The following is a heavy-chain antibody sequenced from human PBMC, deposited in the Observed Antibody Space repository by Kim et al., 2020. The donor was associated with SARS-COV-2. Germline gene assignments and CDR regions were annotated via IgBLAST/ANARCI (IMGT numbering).Heavy chain of an antibody. D-gene: IGHD3-16*01. CDR1: GFTFDDYD. V-gene: IGHV3-9*01. CDR3: AMGGVSSDAFDI. CDR2: ISWYSGSI. J-gene: IGHJ3*02. Sequence: SLRLSCAASGFTFDDYDMHWVRQAPGKGLEWVSGISWYSGSIGYADSVKGRFTISRVNAKNSLYLLMNRLRAEDTALYYCAMGGVSSDAFDIWGQGT.